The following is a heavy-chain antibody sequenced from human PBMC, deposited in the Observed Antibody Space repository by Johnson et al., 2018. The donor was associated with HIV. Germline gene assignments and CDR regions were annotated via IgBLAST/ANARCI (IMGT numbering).Heavy chain of an antibody. J-gene: IGHJ3*02. CDR2: IRSKTYGGTT. CDR1: GFTFGDYA. Sequence: VQLVESGGGLVQPGRSLRLSCTASGFTFGDYALNWFRQAPGKGLEWVGFIRSKTYGGTTEYAASVKGRFSILRDEYKTIAYLQMNSLKTEDTAVYYCARDHYYDSSGYHEGYAFDIWGQGTMVTVSS. D-gene: IGHD3-22*01. CDR3: ARDHYYDSSGYHEGYAFDI. V-gene: IGHV3-49*03.